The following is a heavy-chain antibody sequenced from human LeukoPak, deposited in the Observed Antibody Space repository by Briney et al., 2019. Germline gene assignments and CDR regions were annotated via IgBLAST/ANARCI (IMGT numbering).Heavy chain of an antibody. CDR1: GFSLSGYW. CDR2: NNGDGSTT. CDR3: ARELRVYYDILTGYYGYYYYGMDV. D-gene: IGHD3-9*01. J-gene: IGHJ6*02. V-gene: IGHV3-74*01. Sequence: GGSLRLSCVASGFSLSGYWMYWVRQAPGKGLMYISRNNGDGSTTNYADVVKGRFTMSRDNVKNTLYLQMNSLRAEDTAVYYCARELRVYYDILTGYYGYYYYGMDVWGQGTTVTVSS.